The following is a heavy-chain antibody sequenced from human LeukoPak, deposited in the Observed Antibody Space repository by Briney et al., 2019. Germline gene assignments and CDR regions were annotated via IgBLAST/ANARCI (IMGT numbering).Heavy chain of an antibody. D-gene: IGHD5-12*01. CDR3: ARDRVSGGYVTFDY. Sequence: ASAKVSCKASGYTLTNHYIHWVRQAPGQGLEWMGIMNPSGGSTSYPQKFQGRVTMTRDTSTSTVYMELSSLRSEDTAVYYCARDRVSGGYVTFDYGGQGTLVTVS. V-gene: IGHV1-46*01. CDR1: GYTLTNHY. J-gene: IGHJ4*02. CDR2: MNPSGGST.